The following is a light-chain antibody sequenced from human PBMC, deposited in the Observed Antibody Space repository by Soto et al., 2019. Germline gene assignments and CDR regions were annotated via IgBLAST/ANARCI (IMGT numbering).Light chain of an antibody. CDR2: KAS. V-gene: IGKV1-5*03. Sequence: DIQMTQSPATLSGSVGDRVTITCRASQTISSWLAWYQQKPGKAPTLLIYKASTLKSGVPSRFSGSGSGTDSIITISILQPDDFATYYCQHYNSYSEAFGQGTKVELK. CDR1: QTISSW. J-gene: IGKJ1*01. CDR3: QHYNSYSEA.